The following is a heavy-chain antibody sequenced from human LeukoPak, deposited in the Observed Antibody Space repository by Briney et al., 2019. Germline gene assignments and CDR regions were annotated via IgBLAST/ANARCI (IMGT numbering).Heavy chain of an antibody. CDR3: ARGSVGTPPPFDY. CDR2: TSSDGSDQ. V-gene: IGHV3-30-3*01. D-gene: IGHD2-15*01. CDR1: GFTSSRYA. J-gene: IGHJ4*02. Sequence: GGSLRLSCAASGFTSSRYALHWVRQAPGKGLEWVALTSSDGSDQYYADFVKGRFTISKDKSKNTLYLQMNSLKIEDTAVYYCARGSVGTPPPFDYWGQGTLVTVSS.